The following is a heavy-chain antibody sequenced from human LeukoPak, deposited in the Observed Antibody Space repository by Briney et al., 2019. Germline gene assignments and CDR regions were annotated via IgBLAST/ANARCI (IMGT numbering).Heavy chain of an antibody. Sequence: GGSLRLSCAVSGFIFSDFSMSWVRQAPGKGLEYVAKMNEHGSEIFYVDSVKGRLTISRDNAKNSLYLQLNRLRAEDTAVYYCARPRGCGTSRCNNFDYWGQGTLVTVSS. CDR1: GFIFSDFS. D-gene: IGHD2-21*01. J-gene: IGHJ4*02. CDR2: MNEHGSEI. CDR3: ARPRGCGTSRCNNFDY. V-gene: IGHV3-7*01.